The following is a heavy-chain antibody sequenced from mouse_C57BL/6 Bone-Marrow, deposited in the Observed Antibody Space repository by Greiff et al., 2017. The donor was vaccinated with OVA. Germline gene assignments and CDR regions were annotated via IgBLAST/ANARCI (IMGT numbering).Heavy chain of an antibody. V-gene: IGHV1-63*01. CDR1: GYTFTNYW. CDR2: IYPGGGYT. J-gene: IGHJ1*03. D-gene: IGHD2-14*01. CDR3: ARGYWRYFDV. Sequence: VQLQQSGAELVRPGTSVKMSCKASGYTFTNYWIGWAKQRPGHGLEWIGDIYPGGGYTNYNEKFKGKATLTADKSSSTAYMQFSSLTSEDSAIYYCARGYWRYFDVWGTGTTVTVSS.